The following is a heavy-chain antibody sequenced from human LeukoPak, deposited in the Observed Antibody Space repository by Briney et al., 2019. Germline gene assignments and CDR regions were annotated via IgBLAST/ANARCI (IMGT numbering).Heavy chain of an antibody. J-gene: IGHJ4*02. CDR1: GLTFNNYA. V-gene: IGHV3-23*01. D-gene: IGHD1-26*01. Sequence: GGSLRLSCAASGLTFNNYAMSWVRQAPGKGPEWVSAISGGGGSTYYADSVKGRFTISRDNSKNTLYLQMNSLRAEDTAVYYCAKATNSGSYFLTLDYWGQGTLVTVSS. CDR2: ISGGGGST. CDR3: AKATNSGSYFLTLDY.